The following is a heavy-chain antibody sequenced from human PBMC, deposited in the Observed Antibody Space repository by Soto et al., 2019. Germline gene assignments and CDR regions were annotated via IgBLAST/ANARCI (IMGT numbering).Heavy chain of an antibody. D-gene: IGHD3-3*01. Sequence: PSETLSLTCTVSGGFISSYYWSWIRHPPGKGLEWIGYIYYSGSTNYNPSLRSRVTISVDTSKNQFSLKLSSVTAADTAVYYCARGSFWNDYWGQGTLVTVSS. CDR2: IYYSGST. J-gene: IGHJ4*02. CDR1: GGFISSYY. CDR3: ARGSFWNDY. V-gene: IGHV4-59*01.